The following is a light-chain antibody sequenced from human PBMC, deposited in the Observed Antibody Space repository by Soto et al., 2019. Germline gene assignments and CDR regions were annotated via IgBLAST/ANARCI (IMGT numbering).Light chain of an antibody. CDR3: QQYSSSPFT. Sequence: ERVMTQSPATLSVSPGERATLSCRASQSVGSNLAWYQQKPGQAPRLLIYGASTRATGIPARFSGSGSGTEFTLTISSLQSEDFAVYYCQQYSSSPFTFGPGTKVDIK. CDR1: QSVGSN. J-gene: IGKJ3*01. CDR2: GAS. V-gene: IGKV3-15*01.